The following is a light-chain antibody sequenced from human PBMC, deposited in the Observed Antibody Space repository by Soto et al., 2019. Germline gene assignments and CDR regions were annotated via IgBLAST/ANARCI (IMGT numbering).Light chain of an antibody. J-gene: IGLJ1*01. CDR2: DVS. CDR1: NNDVGGYNY. Sequence: QSVLTQPASVSGSPGQSITISCTGTNNDVGGYNYVSWYQQFPGEAPRLVIYDVSHRPSGVSDRLSGSRSGNTASLTISGLQAEDEADYYCTSFTGGNIPDVLGTGTKLTVL. CDR3: TSFTGGNIPDV. V-gene: IGLV2-14*03.